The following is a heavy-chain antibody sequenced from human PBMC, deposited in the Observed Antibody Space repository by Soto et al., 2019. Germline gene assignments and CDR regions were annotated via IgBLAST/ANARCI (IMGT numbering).Heavy chain of an antibody. Sequence: PGGSLKISCNGSGYSFTSYWIGWVRQMPWKGLEWMGIIYPGDSDTRYSPSFQGQVTISADKSISTAYLQWSSLKASDTAMYYCARRHYYDSSGSDDAFDIWGQGTMVTVSS. V-gene: IGHV5-51*01. CDR2: IYPGDSDT. D-gene: IGHD3-22*01. CDR3: ARRHYYDSSGSDDAFDI. CDR1: GYSFTSYW. J-gene: IGHJ3*02.